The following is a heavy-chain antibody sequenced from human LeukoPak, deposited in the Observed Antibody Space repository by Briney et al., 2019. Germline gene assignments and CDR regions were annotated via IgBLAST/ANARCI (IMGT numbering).Heavy chain of an antibody. J-gene: IGHJ4*02. Sequence: SETLSLTCTVSGDSINSYYWTWIRQPPGKGLGWIGFIYYTGSTNYNPSLKSRVTISVDTSKNQFSLNLSSVTAADTAVYYCARDRLWFGNGWYGFDYWGQGTL. CDR1: GDSINSYY. D-gene: IGHD6-19*01. V-gene: IGHV4-59*01. CDR3: ARDRLWFGNGWYGFDY. CDR2: IYYTGST.